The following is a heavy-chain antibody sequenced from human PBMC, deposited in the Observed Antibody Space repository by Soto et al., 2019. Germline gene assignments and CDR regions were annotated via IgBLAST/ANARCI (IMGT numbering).Heavy chain of an antibody. V-gene: IGHV3-30-3*01. CDR3: ARDLYDFWSGYLMDGYFDY. J-gene: IGHJ4*02. Sequence: QVQLVESGGGVVQPGRSLRLSCAASGFTFSSYAMHWVRQAPGKGLEWVAVISYDGSNKYYADSVKGRFTISRDNSKNTLYLQMNSLRAEDTAVYYCARDLYDFWSGYLMDGYFDYWGQGTLFTVSS. D-gene: IGHD3-3*01. CDR2: ISYDGSNK. CDR1: GFTFSSYA.